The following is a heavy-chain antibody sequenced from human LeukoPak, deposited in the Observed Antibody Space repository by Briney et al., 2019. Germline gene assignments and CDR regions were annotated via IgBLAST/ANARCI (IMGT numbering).Heavy chain of an antibody. CDR3: ARGEDNADEYLREDY. CDR1: GFTFSDYY. D-gene: IGHD3-16*01. V-gene: IGHV3-11*04. CDR2: ISTSGSTI. J-gene: IGHJ4*02. Sequence: PGGSLRLSCAASGFTFSDYYMSWIRQAPGKGLEWVSYISTSGSTIYYADSVKGRFTISRDNTKNSLYLQMNSLRAEDTAVYYCARGEDNADEYLREDYWGQGILVTVSS.